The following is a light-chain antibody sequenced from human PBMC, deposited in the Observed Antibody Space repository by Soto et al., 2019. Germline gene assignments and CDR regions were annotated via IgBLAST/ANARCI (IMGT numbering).Light chain of an antibody. CDR3: HQRQSWPRT. CDR2: QTS. Sequence: EIVFTQSPATLSPFQGDRVTLSCRASQYINTSLAWYQHRPGQAPRLLIYQTSLRAAGIPARFSASGSGTDFTLTISNVQPEDFALYYCHQRQSWPRTFGQGTKVDIK. V-gene: IGKV3-11*01. J-gene: IGKJ1*01. CDR1: QYINTS.